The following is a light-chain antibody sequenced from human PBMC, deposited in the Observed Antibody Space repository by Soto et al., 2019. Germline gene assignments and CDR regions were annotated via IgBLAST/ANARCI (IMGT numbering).Light chain of an antibody. CDR2: DVS. Sequence: QSALTQPASVSGSPGQSITISCTGTSSDVGCYNYVSWYQQHPGKAPKLMIYDVSNRPSGVSNRFSGSKSGNTASLTISGLQAEDEADYYCSSYTSNSAPVVFGGGTKLTVL. V-gene: IGLV2-14*01. CDR3: SSYTSNSAPVV. CDR1: SSDVGCYNY. J-gene: IGLJ2*01.